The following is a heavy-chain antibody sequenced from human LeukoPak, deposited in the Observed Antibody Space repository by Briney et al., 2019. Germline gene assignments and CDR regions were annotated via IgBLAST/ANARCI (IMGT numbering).Heavy chain of an antibody. V-gene: IGHV5-51*01. Sequence: GESLKISCKGSGYSFTSYWVGWVRQMPGKGLEWMGIIYPGDSNVRYSPSFQGQVTISADKSTSTAYLQWSSLKASDTAMYYCARHITTTAISWFDPWGQRTLVTVSS. CDR3: ARHITTTAISWFDP. D-gene: IGHD2-21*02. J-gene: IGHJ5*02. CDR2: IYPGDSNV. CDR1: GYSFTSYW.